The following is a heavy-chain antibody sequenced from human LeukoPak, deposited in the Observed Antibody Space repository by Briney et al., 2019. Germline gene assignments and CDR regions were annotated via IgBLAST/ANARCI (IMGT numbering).Heavy chain of an antibody. CDR3: ARSDPQYYYDSSGYSYPLEFFQH. J-gene: IGHJ1*01. D-gene: IGHD3-22*01. V-gene: IGHV3-21*01. CDR2: ISSSSSYI. Sequence: PGGSLRLSCAASGFTFSSYEMNWVRQAPGKGLEWVSSISSSSSYIYYADSVKGRFTISRDNAKNSLYLQMNSLRGEDTAVYYCARSDPQYYYDSSGYSYPLEFFQHWGQGTLVTVSS. CDR1: GFTFSSYE.